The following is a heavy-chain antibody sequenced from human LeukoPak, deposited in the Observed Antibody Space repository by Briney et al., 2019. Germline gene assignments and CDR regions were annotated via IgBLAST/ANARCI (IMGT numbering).Heavy chain of an antibody. CDR2: IIPIFGTA. V-gene: IGHV1-69*05. Sequence: GSSVKVSCKASGGTFSSYAISWVRQAPGQGLEWMGGIIPIFGTANYAQKFQGRVTMTRDTSPSTVYMELSSLRSEDTAVYYCARGADYYDSSGYTAPAEYFQHWGQGTLVTVSS. CDR3: ARGADYYDSSGYTAPAEYFQH. CDR1: GGTFSSYA. J-gene: IGHJ1*01. D-gene: IGHD3-22*01.